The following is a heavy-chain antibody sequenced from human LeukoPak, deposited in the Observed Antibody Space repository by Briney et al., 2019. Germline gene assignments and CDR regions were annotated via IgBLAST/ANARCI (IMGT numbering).Heavy chain of an antibody. CDR3: ARQKGIAVAGTDY. Sequence: PSETLSLTCTVSGGSISSYHWSWIRQPPGKGLEWIGYIYYSGSTYYNPSLKSRVTISVDTSKNQFSLKLSSVTAADTAVYYCARQKGIAVAGTDYWGQGTLVTVSS. CDR2: IYYSGST. J-gene: IGHJ4*02. D-gene: IGHD6-19*01. V-gene: IGHV4-59*08. CDR1: GGSISSYH.